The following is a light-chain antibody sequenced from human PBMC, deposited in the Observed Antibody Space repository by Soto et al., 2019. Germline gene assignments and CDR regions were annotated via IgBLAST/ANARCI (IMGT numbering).Light chain of an antibody. CDR3: EQYGSTPLT. CDR1: QSVGNNY. Sequence: EIVLTQSPGTLSLSPGERATLSCRASQSVGNNYLAWYQQKPGQAPRFLIYDASSRATGIPDRFSGSGSGTDFTLTISRLEPEDFAVYYCEQYGSTPLTLGGGTKVEIK. V-gene: IGKV3-20*01. CDR2: DAS. J-gene: IGKJ4*01.